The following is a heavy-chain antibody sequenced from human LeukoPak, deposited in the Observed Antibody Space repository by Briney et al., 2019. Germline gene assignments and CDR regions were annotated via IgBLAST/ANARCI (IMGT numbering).Heavy chain of an antibody. J-gene: IGHJ4*02. CDR1: GYSFTSYW. D-gene: IGHD3-10*01. V-gene: IGHV5-51*01. Sequence: GESLKISCKGSGYSFTSYWIGWVRQMPGKGLEWMGIIYPGDSDTRYSPSSQGQVTISADKSISTAYLQWSSLKASDTAMYYCARLTMVRGVLDRFDYWGQGTLVTVSS. CDR3: ARLTMVRGVLDRFDY. CDR2: IYPGDSDT.